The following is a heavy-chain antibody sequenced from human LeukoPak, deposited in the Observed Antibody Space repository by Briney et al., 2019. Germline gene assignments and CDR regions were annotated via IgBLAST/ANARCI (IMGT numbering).Heavy chain of an antibody. CDR3: AREDSNYYFDY. V-gene: IGHV4-39*02. D-gene: IGHD4-11*01. CDR2: IYYSGST. CDR1: GGSISSSSYY. J-gene: IGHJ4*02. Sequence: SETLSLTCTVSGGSISSSSYYWGWIRQPPGKGLEWIGCIYYSGSTYYNPSLKSRVTISVDTSKNQFSLKLSSVTAADTAVYYCAREDSNYYFDYWGQGTLVTVSS.